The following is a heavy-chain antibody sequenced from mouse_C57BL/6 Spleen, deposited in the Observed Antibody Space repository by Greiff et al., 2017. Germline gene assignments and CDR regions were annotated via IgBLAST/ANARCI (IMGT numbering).Heavy chain of an antibody. CDR3: ARASYSNFYYAMDY. CDR1: GYSITSGYD. V-gene: IGHV3-1*01. CDR2: ISYSGST. J-gene: IGHJ4*01. D-gene: IGHD2-5*01. Sequence: EVQLVESGPGMVKPSQSLSLTCTVTGYSITSGYDWHWIRHFPGNKLEWMGYISYSGSTNYNPSLKSRISITHDTSKNHFFLKLNSVTTEDTATYYCARASYSNFYYAMDYWGQGTSVTVSS.